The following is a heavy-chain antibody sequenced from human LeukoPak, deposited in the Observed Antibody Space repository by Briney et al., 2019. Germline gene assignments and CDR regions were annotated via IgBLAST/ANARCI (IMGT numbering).Heavy chain of an antibody. CDR2: ISGSGSTI. Sequence: PGGSLRLSCADSEFTIRDHYVSWIRQAPGKGLEWVSYISGSGSTIYYGDSVKGRFTISRDDAKKSVYLQMNSLRAEDTAVYYCARAGRRLLFLDSWGLRTLVTVSS. V-gene: IGHV3-11*04. CDR3: ARAGRRLLFLDS. CDR1: EFTIRDHY. D-gene: IGHD6-6*01. J-gene: IGHJ4*02.